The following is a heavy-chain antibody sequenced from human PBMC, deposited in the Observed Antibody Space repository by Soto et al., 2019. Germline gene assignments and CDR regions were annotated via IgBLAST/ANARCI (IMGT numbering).Heavy chain of an antibody. J-gene: IGHJ6*02. D-gene: IGHD2-15*01. Sequence: GGSLRLSCSASRFSFSYYEMIWGSQAPGKGLEWVSYINSGGSVADYADSAKGRFTISRDNAKNTLYLQMNGLRSEDTAVYYCARDLRHSRLPGLDVWGQGTTVTVSS. CDR2: INSGGSVA. CDR3: ARDLRHSRLPGLDV. V-gene: IGHV3-48*03. CDR1: RFSFSYYE.